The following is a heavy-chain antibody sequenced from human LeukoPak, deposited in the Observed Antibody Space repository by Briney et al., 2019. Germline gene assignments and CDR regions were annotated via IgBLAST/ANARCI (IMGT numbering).Heavy chain of an antibody. CDR1: GGSISSYY. Sequence: SETLALTCTVSGGSISSYYWSWIRQPPGKGLEWIGYIYYSGSTNYNPSLKSRVTISVDTSKNQLSLKLSSVTAADTAVYYCASSQLGYCSGGSCFDYWGQGTLVTVSS. CDR3: ASSQLGYCSGGSCFDY. J-gene: IGHJ4*02. D-gene: IGHD2-15*01. CDR2: IYYSGST. V-gene: IGHV4-59*01.